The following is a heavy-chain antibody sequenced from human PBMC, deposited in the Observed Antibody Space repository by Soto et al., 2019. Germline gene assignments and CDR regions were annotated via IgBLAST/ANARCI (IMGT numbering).Heavy chain of an antibody. CDR1: GFTFSSYS. V-gene: IGHV3-21*01. D-gene: IGHD3-3*02. CDR3: ARTSVEFLTTGAFDI. Sequence: GGSLRLSCVASGFTFSSYSMNWVRQAPGKGLEWVSSISSSSSYIYYADSVKGRFTISRDNAKNSLYLQMNSLRAEDTAVYYCARTSVEFLTTGAFDIWGQGTMVTVSS. CDR2: ISSSSSYI. J-gene: IGHJ3*02.